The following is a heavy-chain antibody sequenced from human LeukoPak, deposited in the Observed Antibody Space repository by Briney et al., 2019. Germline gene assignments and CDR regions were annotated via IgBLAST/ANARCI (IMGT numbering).Heavy chain of an antibody. CDR2: ISYTGNT. D-gene: IGHD6-19*01. CDR1: GGSINGYY. Sequence: SETLSLTCSVSGGSINGYYWKWIRQPPGKGLEWIGHISYTGNTNYSPSLKSRVTMSVDTSKNQFSLNLRSVTAADTAVYYCARAGTSGWYGAYWGQGTLVTVSS. CDR3: ARAGTSGWYGAY. V-gene: IGHV4-59*01. J-gene: IGHJ4*02.